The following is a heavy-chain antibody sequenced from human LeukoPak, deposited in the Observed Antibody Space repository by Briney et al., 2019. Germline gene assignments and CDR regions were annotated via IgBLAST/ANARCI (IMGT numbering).Heavy chain of an antibody. CDR2: ISWNSGTI. V-gene: IGHV3-9*03. Sequence: GGSLRLSCAASGFTFDDYAMHWVRQAPGKGLEWVSGISWNSGTIGYADSVKGRFTISRDNAKNSLYLQMNSPRDDDMALYHCARGNSGSYSQDWFDPWGQGTLVTVSS. CDR1: GFTFDDYA. J-gene: IGHJ5*02. D-gene: IGHD1-26*01. CDR3: ARGNSGSYSQDWFDP.